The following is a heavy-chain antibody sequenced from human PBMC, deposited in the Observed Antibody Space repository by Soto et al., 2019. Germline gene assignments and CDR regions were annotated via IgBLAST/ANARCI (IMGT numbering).Heavy chain of an antibody. D-gene: IGHD2-2*01. Sequence: QVQLVQSGAEVKKPGSSLKVSCKASGGTFTNYAFSWVRQAPGQGLEWMGGIIPVFGTPDYARKFQGRVTITADETTRTASMELSSLRSDDTAVYYCARERSGGYCSNTTRPKPFYYYAMDVWGQGTTVTVSS. CDR1: GGTFTNYA. V-gene: IGHV1-69*12. CDR2: IIPVFGTP. CDR3: ARERSGGYCSNTTRPKPFYYYAMDV. J-gene: IGHJ6*02.